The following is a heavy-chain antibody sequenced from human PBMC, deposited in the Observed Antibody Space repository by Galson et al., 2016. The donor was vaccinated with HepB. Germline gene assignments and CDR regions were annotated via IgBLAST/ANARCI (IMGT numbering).Heavy chain of an antibody. CDR3: ARASEWLRAPNHFDQ. CDR2: IYYSGGT. Sequence: SETLSLTCSVSGGSVNSGRYYWSWIRQPPGKGLEWIGYIYYSGGTNYNPSLKSRVTISLDTSKRQFSLRLSSVTAADTAVYFCARASEWLRAPNHFDQWGQGTLVTVSS. V-gene: IGHV4-61*01. CDR1: GGSVNSGRYY. J-gene: IGHJ4*02. D-gene: IGHD5-12*01.